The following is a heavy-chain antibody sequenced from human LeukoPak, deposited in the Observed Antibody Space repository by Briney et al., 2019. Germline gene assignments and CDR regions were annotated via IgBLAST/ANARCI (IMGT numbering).Heavy chain of an antibody. D-gene: IGHD6-13*01. V-gene: IGHV5-51*01. CDR2: IYPGDSDT. Sequence: GESLKISCKGSGYSFTSYWIGWVRQMPGKGLEWMGIIYPGDSDTRYSPSFQGRVTISADKSISTAYLQWSSLKASDTAMYYCARPAMGIAAVKYYYYYYMDVGGKGTTVTVS. CDR1: GYSFTSYW. J-gene: IGHJ6*03. CDR3: ARPAMGIAAVKYYYYYYMDV.